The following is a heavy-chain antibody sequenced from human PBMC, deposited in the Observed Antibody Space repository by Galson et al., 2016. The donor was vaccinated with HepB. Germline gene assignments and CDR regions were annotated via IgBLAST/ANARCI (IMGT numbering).Heavy chain of an antibody. CDR1: GYTFTNYA. CDR2: INPGNGGT. D-gene: IGHD1-26*01. V-gene: IGHV1-3*01. J-gene: IGHJ4*02. Sequence: SVKVSCKASGYTFTNYAIHWVRQAPGQRLEWMGWINPGNGGTKYSQKFQGRVTITRDPSARTAYMELSGLRSEDTAMYYCARDARYRDYDYGGQGPLVTVSS. CDR3: ARDARYRDYDY.